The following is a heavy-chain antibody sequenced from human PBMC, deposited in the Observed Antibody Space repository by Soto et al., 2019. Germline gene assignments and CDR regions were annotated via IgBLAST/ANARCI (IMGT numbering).Heavy chain of an antibody. V-gene: IGHV1-69*08. CDR3: ARDGIVVVPAAHPGGGMDV. CDR1: GGTFSSYT. D-gene: IGHD2-2*01. CDR2: IIPILGIA. J-gene: IGHJ6*02. Sequence: QVQLVQSGAEVKKPGSSVKVSCKASGGTFSSYTISWVRQAPGQGLEWMGRIIPILGIANYAQKFQGRVTITADKSTSTAYMELSSLRSEDTAVDYCARDGIVVVPAAHPGGGMDVWGQGTTVTVSS.